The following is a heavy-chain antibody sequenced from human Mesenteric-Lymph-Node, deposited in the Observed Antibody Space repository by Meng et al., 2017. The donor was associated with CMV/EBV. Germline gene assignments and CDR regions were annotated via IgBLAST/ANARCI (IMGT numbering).Heavy chain of an antibody. D-gene: IGHD6-6*01. V-gene: IGHV4-34*01. CDR3: ARTSYRDSSPDNYYYGMDV. J-gene: IGHJ6*02. CDR1: GGSFSSYY. Sequence: SETLSLTCAVYGGSFSSYYWSWIRQPPGDGLEWVGEINHSGSTNYNPSLKSRVTRSVDTSKNQFSLKLSSVTAADTAVYHCARTSYRDSSPDNYYYGMDVWGQGTTVTVSS. CDR2: INHSGST.